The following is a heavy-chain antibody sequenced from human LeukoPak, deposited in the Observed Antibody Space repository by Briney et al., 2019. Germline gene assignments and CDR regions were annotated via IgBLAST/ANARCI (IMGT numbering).Heavy chain of an antibody. D-gene: IGHD4-17*01. CDR2: ISAYNGNT. CDR1: GYTFTSYG. CDR3: ARGNYGDYDDYFDY. V-gene: IGHV1-18*01. J-gene: IGHJ4*02. Sequence: ASVKVSCKASGYTFTSYGISWVRQAPGQGLEWMGWISAYNGNTNYAQKLQGRVTMTTDTSTSTAYMELRSLRSEDTAVYYCARGNYGDYDDYFDYWGQGALVTVSS.